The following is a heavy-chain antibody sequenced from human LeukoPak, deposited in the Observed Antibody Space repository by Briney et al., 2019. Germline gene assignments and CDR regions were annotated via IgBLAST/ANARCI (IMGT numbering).Heavy chain of an antibody. J-gene: IGHJ4*02. CDR2: ISGSGGST. D-gene: IGHD3-22*01. CDR3: AKGPRYYYDSSEGYYFDY. CDR1: GFTLSSYA. V-gene: IGHV3-23*01. Sequence: GGSLRLSCAASGFTLSSYAMSWVRQAPGKGLEWVSAISGSGGSTYYADSVKGRFTISRDNSKNTLYLQMNSLRAEDAAVYYCAKGPRYYYDSSEGYYFDYWGQGTLVTVSS.